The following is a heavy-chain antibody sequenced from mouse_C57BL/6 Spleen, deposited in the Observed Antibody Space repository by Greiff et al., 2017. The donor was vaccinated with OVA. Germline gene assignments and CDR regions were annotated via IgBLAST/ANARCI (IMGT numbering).Heavy chain of an antibody. CDR3: ASGTPYYSNPWYFDY. CDR2: ISDGGSYT. Sequence: DVMLVESGGGLVKPGGSLKLSCAASGFTFSSYAMSWVRQTPEKRLEWVATISDGGSYTYYPDNVKGRFTISRDNAKNNLYLQMSHLKSEDTAMYYCASGTPYYSNPWYFDYWGQGTTLTVSS. D-gene: IGHD2-5*01. V-gene: IGHV5-4*03. CDR1: GFTFSSYA. J-gene: IGHJ2*01.